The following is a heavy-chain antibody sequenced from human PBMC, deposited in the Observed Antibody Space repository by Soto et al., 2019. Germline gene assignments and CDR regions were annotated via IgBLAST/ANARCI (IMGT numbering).Heavy chain of an antibody. CDR2: INAGNGNT. V-gene: IGHV1-3*01. D-gene: IGHD6-13*01. Sequence: ASVKVSCKASGGTFSSYAISWVRQAPGQRLEWMGWINAGNGNTKYSQKFQGRVTITRDTSASTAYMELSSLRSGDTAVYYCARDVAAADYWGQGTLVTVSS. CDR3: ARDVAAADY. CDR1: GGTFSSYA. J-gene: IGHJ4*02.